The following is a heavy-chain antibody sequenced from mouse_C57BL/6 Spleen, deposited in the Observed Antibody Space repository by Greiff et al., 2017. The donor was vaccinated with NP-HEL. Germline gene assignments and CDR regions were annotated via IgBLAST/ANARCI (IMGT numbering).Heavy chain of an antibody. CDR3: ARGRLYDGYYEGGYYFDY. CDR1: GYAFTNYL. D-gene: IGHD2-3*01. J-gene: IGHJ2*01. Sequence: QVQLKESGAELVRPGTSVKVSCKASGYAFTNYLIEWVKQRPGQGLEWIGVINPRSGGTNYNEKFKGKATLTADKSSSTAYMQLSSLTSEDSAVYFCARGRLYDGYYEGGYYFDYWGQGTTLTVSS. V-gene: IGHV1-54*01. CDR2: INPRSGGT.